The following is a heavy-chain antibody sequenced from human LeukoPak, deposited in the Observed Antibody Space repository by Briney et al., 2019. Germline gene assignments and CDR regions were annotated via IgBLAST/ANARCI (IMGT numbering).Heavy chain of an antibody. CDR1: GFTFSDYW. D-gene: IGHD1-26*01. CDR2: VQQVGRAK. Sequence: GGSLRLSCAASGFTFSDYWLSWVRQAPGQGMEWVANVQQVGRAKNYVDSVKGRFTISRDNAKNSLYLQMNSLRAEDTAVDHCARDHRVGANDYWGQGTLVIVSS. CDR3: ARDHRVGANDY. J-gene: IGHJ4*02. V-gene: IGHV3-7*01.